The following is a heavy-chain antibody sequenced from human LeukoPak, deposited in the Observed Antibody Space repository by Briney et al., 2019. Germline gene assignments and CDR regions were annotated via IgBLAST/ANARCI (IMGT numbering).Heavy chain of an antibody. J-gene: IGHJ3*02. CDR3: ARALNYYDSSGESDDAFDI. D-gene: IGHD3-22*01. CDR1: GGSISSGSYY. Sequence: SQTLSLTCTVSGGSISSGSYYWRWIRQPAGKGLEWIGRIYTSGSTNYNPSLKSRFTISVDTAKNQFSLKLSSVTVADTAVYYCARALNYYDSSGESDDAFDIWGQGTMVTVSS. CDR2: IYTSGST. V-gene: IGHV4-61*02.